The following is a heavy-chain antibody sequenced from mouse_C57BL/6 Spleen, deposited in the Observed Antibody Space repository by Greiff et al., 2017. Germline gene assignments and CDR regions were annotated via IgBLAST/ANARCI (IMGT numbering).Heavy chain of an antibody. CDR2: IYPGDGDT. Sequence: VKLVESGPELVKPGASVKISCKASGYAFSSSWMNWVKQRPGKGLEWIGRIYPGDGDTNYNGKFKGKATLTADKSSITAYMQLSSLTSEDSAVYFCARLNGNYLYAMDYWGQGTSVTVSS. J-gene: IGHJ4*01. V-gene: IGHV1-82*01. CDR3: ARLNGNYLYAMDY. D-gene: IGHD2-1*01. CDR1: GYAFSSSW.